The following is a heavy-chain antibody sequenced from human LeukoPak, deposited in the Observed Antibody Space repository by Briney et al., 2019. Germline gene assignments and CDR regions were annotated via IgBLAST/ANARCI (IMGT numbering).Heavy chain of an antibody. Sequence: PSETLSLTCTVSGASITRYFWNWIRQPPGKELEWIGYISAGGSTNYNPSLKSRVTISIDTSKNQFSLKLTSATAADTAVYYCARGDDYKSTLFDYWGQGTLVTVCS. V-gene: IGHV4-59*01. CDR3: ARGDDYKSTLFDY. CDR1: GASITRYF. D-gene: IGHD5-12*01. CDR2: ISAGGST. J-gene: IGHJ4*02.